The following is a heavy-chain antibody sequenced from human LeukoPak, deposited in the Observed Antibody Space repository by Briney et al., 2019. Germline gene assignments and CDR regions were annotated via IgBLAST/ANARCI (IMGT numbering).Heavy chain of an antibody. CDR1: GFTFSRYW. CDR3: SGGAAPGSFDY. CDR2: IKYDGSED. V-gene: IGHV3-7*01. D-gene: IGHD1-1*01. Sequence: QPGGSLRLSCAASGFTFSRYWMSWMRQAPGKGLEWVANIKYDGSEDYYVDSVKGRFTISRDNAKNTLYLQLNSLRVEDTAVYCKSGGAAPGSFDYWGQGTLVTVSP. J-gene: IGHJ4*02.